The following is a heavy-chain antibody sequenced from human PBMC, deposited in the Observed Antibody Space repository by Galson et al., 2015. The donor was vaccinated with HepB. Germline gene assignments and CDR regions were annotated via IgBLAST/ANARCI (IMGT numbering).Heavy chain of an antibody. Sequence: SLRLSCAASGFTFSRFWMHWVRQAPGKGLVWVSRINSDGSTTTYADSVRGRFTISRDNAKNTLYLQMNSLRAEDMAVYYCARDPPDHYGSGPRSYYMDVWGKGTTVTVSS. CDR2: INSDGSTT. J-gene: IGHJ6*03. CDR3: ARDPPDHYGSGPRSYYMDV. CDR1: GFTFSRFW. D-gene: IGHD3-10*01. V-gene: IGHV3-74*01.